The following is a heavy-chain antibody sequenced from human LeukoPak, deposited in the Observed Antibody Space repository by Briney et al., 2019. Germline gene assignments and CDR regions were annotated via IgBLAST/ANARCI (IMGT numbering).Heavy chain of an antibody. CDR2: INHSGST. CDR3: ARVPKKIAAAGGWFDP. Sequence: SETLSLTCAVYGGSFSGYYWSWIRQPPGKGLEWIGEINHSGSTNYNPSLKSRVTISVDTSKNQFSLKLSSVTAADTAVYYCARVPKKIAAAGGWFDPWGQGTLVTVSS. J-gene: IGHJ5*02. D-gene: IGHD6-13*01. V-gene: IGHV4-34*01. CDR1: GGSFSGYY.